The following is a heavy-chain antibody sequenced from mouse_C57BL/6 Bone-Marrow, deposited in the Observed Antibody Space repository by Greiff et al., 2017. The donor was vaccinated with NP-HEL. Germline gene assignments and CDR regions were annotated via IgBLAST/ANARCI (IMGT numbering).Heavy chain of an antibody. CDR1: GYTFTSYW. V-gene: IGHV1-72*01. Sequence: QVQLQQPGADLVKPGASVKLSCKASGYTFTSYWMHWVKQRPGRGLEWIGRIDPNSGGTKFNEKFKTKATLTVDKPSSTASMQLSSLTSECSAVYYCARYYYGSRGWYFDVWGTGTTVTVSS. J-gene: IGHJ1*03. CDR3: ARYYYGSRGWYFDV. D-gene: IGHD1-1*01. CDR2: IDPNSGGT.